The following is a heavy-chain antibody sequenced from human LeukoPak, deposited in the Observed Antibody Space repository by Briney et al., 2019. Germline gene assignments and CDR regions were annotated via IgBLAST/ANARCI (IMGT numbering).Heavy chain of an antibody. CDR1: GGSISSYY. J-gene: IGHJ6*02. CDR2: IYYSGST. V-gene: IGHV4-59*08. Sequence: PSETLSLTCTVSGGSISSYYWSWIRQPPGKGLEWIGYIYYSGSTYYNPSLKSRVTISVDTSKNQFSLKLSSVTAADTAVYYCARHDLSYYYYGMDVWGQGTTVTVSS. CDR3: ARHDLSYYYYGMDV.